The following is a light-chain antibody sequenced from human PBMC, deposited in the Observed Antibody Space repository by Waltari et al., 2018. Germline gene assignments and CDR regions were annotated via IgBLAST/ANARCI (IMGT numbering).Light chain of an antibody. CDR1: STDIGGYAY. V-gene: IGLV2-14*01. CDR3: NSYTSRSTMI. CDR2: NVT. J-gene: IGLJ2*01. Sequence: QSALTQPASVSGSPGQSITLSCTGSSTDIGGYAYVSWYRQDPGKAPKLIIHNVTKRPSGVSDRFSGSKSGNTASLTISGLQAEDEAHYFCNSYTSRSTMIFGGGTTLTV.